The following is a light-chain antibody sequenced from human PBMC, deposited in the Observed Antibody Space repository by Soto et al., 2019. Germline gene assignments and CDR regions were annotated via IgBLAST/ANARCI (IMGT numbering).Light chain of an antibody. Sequence: DIQMTQSPSSLSASVGDRVTITCQASQDINNNLNWYQQKPGKAPKLLIYDASNLETGVPSRFSGSGSGTDFTLTISSLQPEDIATYYCQQYDNLPRTFGQGTKVEIK. CDR2: DAS. CDR1: QDINNN. CDR3: QQYDNLPRT. V-gene: IGKV1-33*01. J-gene: IGKJ1*01.